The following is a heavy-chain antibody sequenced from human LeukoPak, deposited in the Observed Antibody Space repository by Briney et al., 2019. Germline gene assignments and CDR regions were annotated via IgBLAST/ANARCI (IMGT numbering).Heavy chain of an antibody. D-gene: IGHD3-22*01. CDR2: ISYDGSNK. Sequence: GRSLRLSCAASGFAFSSYGMHWVRQAPGKGLEWVAVISYDGSNKYYADSVKGRFTISRDNSKNTLYLQMNSLRAEDTAVYYCAKALYYDSSGPYPGFDYWGQGTLVTVSS. CDR1: GFAFSSYG. J-gene: IGHJ4*02. CDR3: AKALYYDSSGPYPGFDY. V-gene: IGHV3-30*18.